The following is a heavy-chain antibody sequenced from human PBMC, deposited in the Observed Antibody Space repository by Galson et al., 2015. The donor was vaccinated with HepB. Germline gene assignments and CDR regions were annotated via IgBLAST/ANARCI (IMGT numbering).Heavy chain of an antibody. D-gene: IGHD3-16*01. V-gene: IGHV1-8*01. CDR3: ARGHYDYVWGRRTYYFDY. J-gene: IGHJ4*02. Sequence: SVKVSCKASGSTFTSYDINWVRQATGQGLEWMGWMNPNRGNTGYAQKFQGRVTMTRNTSISTAYMELSSLRSEDTAVYYCARGHYDYVWGRRTYYFDYWGQGTLVTVSS. CDR1: GSTFTSYD. CDR2: MNPNRGNT.